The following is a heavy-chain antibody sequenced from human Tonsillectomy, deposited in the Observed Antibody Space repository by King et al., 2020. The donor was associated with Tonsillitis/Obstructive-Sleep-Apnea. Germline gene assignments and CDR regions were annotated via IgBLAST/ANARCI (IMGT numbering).Heavy chain of an antibody. CDR1: GYTFTGYY. J-gene: IGHJ4*02. V-gene: IGHV1-2*04. CDR3: ARDRYGGNSYYFDY. Sequence: QLVQSGAEVKKPGASVKVSCKPSGYTFTGYYIHWVRQAPGQGLEWMGWINPNSGGTNYAQKFQGWVTMTRDTSISTAYMELNRLRSDDTAVYYCARDRYGGNSYYFDYWGQGTLVTVSS. D-gene: IGHD4-23*01. CDR2: INPNSGGT.